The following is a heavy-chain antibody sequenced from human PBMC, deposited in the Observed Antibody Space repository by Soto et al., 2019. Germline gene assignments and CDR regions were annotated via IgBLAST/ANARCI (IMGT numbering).Heavy chain of an antibody. CDR1: GFTFDDYA. V-gene: IGHV3-43*02. CDR3: AKDSLVTGDLDYYYYGMDV. CDR2: ISGDGGST. D-gene: IGHD7-27*01. Sequence: GGSLRLSCAASGFTFDDYAMHWVRQAPGKGLEWVSLISGDGGSTYYADSVKGRFTISRDNSKNSLYLQMNSLRTGDTALYYCAKDSLVTGDLDYYYYGMDVWGQGTTVTVSS. J-gene: IGHJ6*02.